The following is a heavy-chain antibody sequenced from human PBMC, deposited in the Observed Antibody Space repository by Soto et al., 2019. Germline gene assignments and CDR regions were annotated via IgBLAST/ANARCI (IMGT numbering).Heavy chain of an antibody. Sequence: GGSLRLSCAASGFTFSSYSMNWVRQAPGKGLEWVSSISSSSSYIYYADSVKGRFTISRDNAKNSLYLQMNSLRAEDTAVYYCVGGPYTVVTTGDYWGQGTLVTVSS. CDR2: ISSSSSYI. V-gene: IGHV3-21*01. CDR1: GFTFSSYS. D-gene: IGHD4-4*01. J-gene: IGHJ4*02. CDR3: VGGPYTVVTTGDY.